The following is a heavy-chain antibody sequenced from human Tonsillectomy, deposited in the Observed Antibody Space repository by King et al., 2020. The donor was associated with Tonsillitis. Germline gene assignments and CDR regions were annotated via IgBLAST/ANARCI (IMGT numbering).Heavy chain of an antibody. D-gene: IGHD6-19*01. V-gene: IGHV1-2*02. CDR1: GYTFTGYY. Sequence: QLVQSGAEVKKPGASVKVSCRASGYTFTGYYMHWVRQAPGQGLEWMGWINPNSGGTNYAQKFQGRVTMTRDTSISTAYMELSRLRSDDTAVYYCARGGIVEQWLVRGLVLFDYWGQGTLVTVSS. J-gene: IGHJ4*02. CDR3: ARGGIVEQWLVRGLVLFDY. CDR2: INPNSGGT.